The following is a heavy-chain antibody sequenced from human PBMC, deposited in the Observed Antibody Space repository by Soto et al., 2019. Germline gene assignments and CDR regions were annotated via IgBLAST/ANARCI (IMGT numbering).Heavy chain of an antibody. CDR1: GFTFSSYA. Sequence: QVQLVESGGGVVQPGRSLRLSCAASGFTFSSYAMHWVRQAPGKGLEWVAVISYDGSNKYYADSVKGRFTISRDNSKNKLYLQMTSMRAEDTAVYYCARDYYDSSGRIHYYYYGMDVWGQGTTVTVSS. CDR2: ISYDGSNK. V-gene: IGHV3-30-3*01. J-gene: IGHJ6*02. CDR3: ARDYYDSSGRIHYYYYGMDV. D-gene: IGHD3-22*01.